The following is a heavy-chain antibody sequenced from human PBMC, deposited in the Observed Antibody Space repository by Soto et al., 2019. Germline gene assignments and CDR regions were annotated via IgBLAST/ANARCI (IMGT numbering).Heavy chain of an antibody. V-gene: IGHV1-46*01. Sequence: GSVKVCCKASGYQFINHYIHWVRQAPGVGLEWMGIINPNGGGTDYAQKFQGRVTMTTDTYASTVHMELSSLRSEDTAVYFCARDSSASDTSYSFDYWGQGTMVTVSS. CDR2: INPNGGGT. CDR3: ARDSSASDTSYSFDY. D-gene: IGHD3-10*01. CDR1: GYQFINHY. J-gene: IGHJ4*02.